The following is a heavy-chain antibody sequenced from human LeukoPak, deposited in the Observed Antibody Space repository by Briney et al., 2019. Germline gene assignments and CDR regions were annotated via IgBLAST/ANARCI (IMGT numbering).Heavy chain of an antibody. J-gene: IGHJ1*01. CDR3: ATDSPSSGRLLPLH. V-gene: IGHV1-24*01. D-gene: IGHD6-25*01. Sequence: ASVKVSCKVSGYTLTELSMHWVRQAPGKGLEWMGGFDPEDGETIYAQKFQGRVTMTEDTSTDTAYMELSSLRSEDTAVYYCATDSPSSGRLLPLHWGQGTLVTVSS. CDR1: GYTLTELS. CDR2: FDPEDGET.